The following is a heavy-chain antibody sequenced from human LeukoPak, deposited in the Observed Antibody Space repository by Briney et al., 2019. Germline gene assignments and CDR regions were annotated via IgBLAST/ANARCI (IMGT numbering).Heavy chain of an antibody. Sequence: GGSLRLSCAASGFTFSSYSMNWVRQAPGKGLEWVSSISSSSSYIYYADSVKGRFTISRDNAKNSLYPQMNSLRAEDTAVFYCAKDSSYMDVWGKGTTVTVSS. CDR1: GFTFSSYS. J-gene: IGHJ6*03. CDR3: AKDSSYMDV. V-gene: IGHV3-21*01. CDR2: ISSSSSYI.